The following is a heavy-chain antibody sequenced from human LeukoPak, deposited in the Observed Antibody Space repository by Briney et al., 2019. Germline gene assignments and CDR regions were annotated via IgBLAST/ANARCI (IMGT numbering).Heavy chain of an antibody. V-gene: IGHV4-39*01. CDR2: IYYSGST. J-gene: IGHJ4*02. D-gene: IGHD6-19*01. CDR3: ARSLGIAVAGFDY. CDR1: GGSISSSSYY. Sequence: SETLSLTCTVSGGSISSSSYYWGWIRQPPGKGLEWIGSIYYSGSTYYNPSLKSRVTISVDTSKNQFSLKLSSVTAADTAVYYCARSLGIAVAGFDYWGQGTLVTVSS.